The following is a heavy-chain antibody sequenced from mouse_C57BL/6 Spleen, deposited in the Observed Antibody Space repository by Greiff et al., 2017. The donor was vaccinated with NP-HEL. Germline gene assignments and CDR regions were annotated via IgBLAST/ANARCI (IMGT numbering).Heavy chain of an antibody. Sequence: EVQGVESGAELVKPGASVKLSCTASGFNIKDYYMHWVKQRTEQGLEWIGRIDPEDGETKYAPKFQGKATLTADTSSNTAYLQLSSLTSEDTAVYYCARCGSSPYYFDYWGQGTTLTVSS. CDR1: GFNIKDYY. CDR2: IDPEDGET. J-gene: IGHJ2*01. D-gene: IGHD1-1*01. CDR3: ARCGSSPYYFDY. V-gene: IGHV14-2*01.